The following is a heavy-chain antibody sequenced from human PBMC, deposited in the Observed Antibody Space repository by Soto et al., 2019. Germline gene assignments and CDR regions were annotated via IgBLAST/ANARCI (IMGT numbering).Heavy chain of an antibody. CDR3: AKDGGTGKYYDY. CDR2: IAYDGSNK. V-gene: IGHV3-30*18. D-gene: IGHD2-8*02. J-gene: IGHJ4*02. Sequence: GGSLRLSCAASGFTFNIDGMHWVRQAPGKGREWVSVIAYDGSNKYYADSVKGRFTISRDNSKDTLYLQMNSLRPEDTAVYYCAKDGGTGKYYDYWGQGTLVTVSS. CDR1: GFTFNIDG.